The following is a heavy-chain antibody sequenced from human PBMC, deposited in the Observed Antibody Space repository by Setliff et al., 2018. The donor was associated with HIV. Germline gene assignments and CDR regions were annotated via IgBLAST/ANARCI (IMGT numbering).Heavy chain of an antibody. Sequence: GGSLRLSCAASRFSFSSYGMHWVRQAPGKGLEWVSGISGSGGSTYYADSVKGRFTISRDNSKNTVYLQMNSLRAEDTAVYYCARDRPETGTTWYFDLWGRGTLVTVSS. V-gene: IGHV3-NL1*01. CDR3: ARDRPETGTTWYFDL. CDR1: RFSFSSYG. D-gene: IGHD1-1*01. CDR2: ISGSGGST. J-gene: IGHJ2*01.